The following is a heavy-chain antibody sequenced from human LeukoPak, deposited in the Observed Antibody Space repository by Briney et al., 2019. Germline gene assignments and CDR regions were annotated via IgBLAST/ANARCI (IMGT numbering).Heavy chain of an antibody. CDR3: VRGSPGYSSSWHAY. CDR1: GFMLSSTW. J-gene: IGHJ4*02. D-gene: IGHD6-13*01. CDR2: INSGATST. Sequence: GGSLRLSCAASGFMLSSTWMHWVRQAPGKGLVWVSRINSGATSTSYADSARGRFTISRDDAKNTMYLQMNSLRAEDTAMYYCVRGSPGYSSSWHAYWGQGTLVTVSS. V-gene: IGHV3-74*01.